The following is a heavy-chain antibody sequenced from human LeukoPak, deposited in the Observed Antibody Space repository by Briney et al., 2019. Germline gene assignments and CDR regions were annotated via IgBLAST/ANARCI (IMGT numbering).Heavy chain of an antibody. Sequence: GGSLRLSCAASGFTFSDDHMDWVRQAPGKGLEWVGRTRTKANSYSTEYAASVKGRFTISRDDSKNSLYLQMNSLKTEDTAVYYCTRGPADYWGQGTLVTVSS. CDR3: TRGPADY. V-gene: IGHV3-72*01. CDR2: TRTKANSYST. J-gene: IGHJ4*02. CDR1: GFTFSDDH.